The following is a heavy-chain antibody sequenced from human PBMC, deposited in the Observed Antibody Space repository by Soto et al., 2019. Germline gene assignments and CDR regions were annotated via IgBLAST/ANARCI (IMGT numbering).Heavy chain of an antibody. CDR2: ISYDGSNK. V-gene: IGHV3-30*04. D-gene: IGHD5-18*01. J-gene: IGHJ4*02. CDR3: AKAGGRGYSYGFDY. CDR1: GFTFSSYA. Sequence: QVQLVESGGGVVQPGRSLRLSCAASGFTFSSYAMHWVRQAPGKGLEWVAVISYDGSNKYYADSVKGRFTISRDNSKNTLYLQMNSLRAEDTAVYYCAKAGGRGYSYGFDYWGQGTLVTVSS.